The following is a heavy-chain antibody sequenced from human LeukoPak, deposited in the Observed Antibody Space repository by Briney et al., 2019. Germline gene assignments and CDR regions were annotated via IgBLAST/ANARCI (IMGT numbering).Heavy chain of an antibody. Sequence: GGSLRLSCAASGFTVSSNYMSWVRQAPGKGLEWVSVISGSGGSTYYADSVKGRFTISRDNSKNTLYLQMNSLRAEDTAVYYCAKDSTVALAFDYWGQGTLVTVSS. CDR3: AKDSTVALAFDY. CDR2: ISGSGGST. V-gene: IGHV3-23*01. D-gene: IGHD6-19*01. CDR1: GFTVSSNY. J-gene: IGHJ4*02.